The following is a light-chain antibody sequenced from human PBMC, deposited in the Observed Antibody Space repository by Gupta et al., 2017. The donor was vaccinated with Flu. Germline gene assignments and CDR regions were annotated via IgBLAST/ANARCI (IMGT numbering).Light chain of an antibody. CDR2: DNS. CDR1: SSNNGSNP. Sequence: QSVLAQPPSAPETPGKRVTISCSGSSSNNGSNPVNWYQQVPGTAPKLLIYDNSQRPSGVPDRFSGSKSGTSASLAISGLQSEDEADYYCAAWDDSLNGHYVFGTGTKVTVL. CDR3: AAWDDSLNGHYV. J-gene: IGLJ1*01. V-gene: IGLV1-44*01.